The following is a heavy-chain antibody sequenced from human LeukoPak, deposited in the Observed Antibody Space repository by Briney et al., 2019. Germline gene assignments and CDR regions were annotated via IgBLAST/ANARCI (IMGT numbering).Heavy chain of an antibody. J-gene: IGHJ4*02. V-gene: IGHV3-33*01. D-gene: IGHD3-22*01. CDR2: IWYDGSNK. Sequence: GGSLRLSCAASGFTFSSYGMHWVRQAPGKGLEWVAVIWYDGSNKYYADSVKGRLTISRDNSKNTLYLQMNSLRAEDTAVYYCARGFAINYYDSSGYLHWGQGTLVTVSS. CDR1: GFTFSSYG. CDR3: ARGFAINYYDSSGYLH.